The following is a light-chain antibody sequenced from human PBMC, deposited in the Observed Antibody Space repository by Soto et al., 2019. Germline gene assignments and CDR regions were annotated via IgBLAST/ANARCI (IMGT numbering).Light chain of an antibody. J-gene: IGKJ1*01. CDR3: QQYGNSPLT. CDR2: AAS. CDR1: QSVGSNY. V-gene: IGKV3-20*01. Sequence: EIVLTQSPGTLSLSPGDRASLSCRASQSVGSNYLAWYQQKPGQAPRLLIFAASSRATGIPDRFDGSGSETDFSLTISRLEPEDFALYYCQQYGNSPLTFGQGTKVEIK.